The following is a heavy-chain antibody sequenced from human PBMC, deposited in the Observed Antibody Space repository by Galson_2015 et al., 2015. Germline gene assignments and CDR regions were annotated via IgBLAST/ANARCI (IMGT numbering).Heavy chain of an antibody. V-gene: IGHV3-33*01. CDR1: GFTFSSYG. CDR3: ARDRVAIFGVVIGEPASYGMDV. D-gene: IGHD3-3*01. Sequence: SLRLSCAASGFTFSSYGMHWVRQAPGKGLEWVAVIWYDGSNKYYADSVKGRFTISRDNSKNTLYLQMNSLRAEDTAVYYCARDRVAIFGVVIGEPASYGMDVWGQGTTVTVSS. J-gene: IGHJ6*02. CDR2: IWYDGSNK.